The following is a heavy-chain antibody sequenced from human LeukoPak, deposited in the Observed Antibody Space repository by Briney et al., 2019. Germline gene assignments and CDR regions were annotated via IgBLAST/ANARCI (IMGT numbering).Heavy chain of an antibody. Sequence: GGSLRLSCGASGFTFDDYAMHWVRQAPGKGLEWVSLISGDGDSTCYADSVKGRFTISRENSKNSLYLQMNSLRTEDTALYYCVKVVSYYSYYTMDVWGQGTTVTVSS. CDR1: GFTFDDYA. CDR2: ISGDGDST. J-gene: IGHJ6*02. V-gene: IGHV3-43*02. D-gene: IGHD2-8*01. CDR3: VKVVSYYSYYTMDV.